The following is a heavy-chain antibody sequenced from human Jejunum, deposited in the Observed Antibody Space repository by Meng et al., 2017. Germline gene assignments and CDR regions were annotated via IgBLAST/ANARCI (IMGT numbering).Heavy chain of an antibody. CDR3: ARDMPYSSGSFDF. D-gene: IGHD3-10*01. CDR1: GYTFTAFG. Sequence: QVQFVQAGAEVKEPGASVKVSCKASGYTFTAFGIHWVRQAPGQRLEWMGMINGGAGAPAYSQKFQGRLTITGDSSATTAYMELSSLRSEDTAVYYCARDMPYSSGSFDFWGQGTLVTVSS. J-gene: IGHJ4*02. V-gene: IGHV1-3*01. CDR2: INGGAGAP.